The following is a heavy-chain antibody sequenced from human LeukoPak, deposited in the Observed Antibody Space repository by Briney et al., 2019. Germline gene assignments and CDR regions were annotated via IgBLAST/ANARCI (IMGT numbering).Heavy chain of an antibody. CDR3: ARVGATTYDF. CDR2: INAGNGNT. Sequence: ASVKVSCKASGYTLTNYVMHWVRQAPGQRLEWMGWINAGNGNTKYSQKFRDRVTITRDTSASTAYMELSSLRSEDTAVYYCARVGATTYDFWGQGTLVTVSS. V-gene: IGHV1-3*01. J-gene: IGHJ4*02. CDR1: GYTLTNYV. D-gene: IGHD1-26*01.